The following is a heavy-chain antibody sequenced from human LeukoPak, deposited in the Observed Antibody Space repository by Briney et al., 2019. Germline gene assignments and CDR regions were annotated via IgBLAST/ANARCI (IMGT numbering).Heavy chain of an antibody. CDR2: ISGSGGST. CDR1: GFTFSSYA. D-gene: IGHD6-19*01. V-gene: IGHV3-23*01. Sequence: GGSLRLSCAASGFTFSSYAMSWVRQVPGKGLEWVSGISGSGGSTYYADSVKGRCTISRDNSKNTLSLQMNSLRAEDTALYYCARGRGIAVSSFDYWGQGTLVTVSS. CDR3: ARGRGIAVSSFDY. J-gene: IGHJ4*02.